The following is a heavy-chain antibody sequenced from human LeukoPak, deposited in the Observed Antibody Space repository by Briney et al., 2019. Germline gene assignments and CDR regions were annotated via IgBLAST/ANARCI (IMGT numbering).Heavy chain of an antibody. Sequence: ASLEVSCKAPGYTFTSYGFSWVRHAPGQGLEWMGWISAYNGDTSYVQRFQGRVTMTTDTSTTTVYMELRSLRSDDTAVYYCARDYVAMSTIRDFGYWGQGTLVTVSS. J-gene: IGHJ4*02. V-gene: IGHV1-18*04. CDR3: ARDYVAMSTIRDFGY. CDR1: GYTFTSYG. CDR2: ISAYNGDT. D-gene: IGHD5-24*01.